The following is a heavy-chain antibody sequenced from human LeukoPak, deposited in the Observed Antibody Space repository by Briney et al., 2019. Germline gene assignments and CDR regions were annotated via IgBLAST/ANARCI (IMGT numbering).Heavy chain of an antibody. CDR1: GFTFNNYS. CDR3: ARDRPDNSGWYGGYFDY. J-gene: IGHJ4*02. D-gene: IGHD6-19*01. V-gene: IGHV3-21*01. CDR2: ILSGSSSR. Sequence: KPGGSLRLSCAASGFTFNNYSMNWVRQAPGRGLEWVSCILSGSSSRYYADSLKGRFTISRDNAKNLLYLQINSLRAEDTAVYYCARDRPDNSGWYGGYFDYWGQGTLVTVSS.